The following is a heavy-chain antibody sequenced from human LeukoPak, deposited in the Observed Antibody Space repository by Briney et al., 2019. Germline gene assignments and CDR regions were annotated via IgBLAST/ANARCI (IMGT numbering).Heavy chain of an antibody. V-gene: IGHV3-11*04. J-gene: IGHJ4*02. CDR1: GFTFSDFW. Sequence: GGSLRLSCAASGFTFSDFWMSWARQAPRRGLEWVSFISSSGSTILYADSVKGRFTISRDNAKNSLYLQMNILRAEDTAVYYCAAGYYFDYWGQGTLVTVSS. CDR3: AAGYYFDY. CDR2: ISSSGSTI. D-gene: IGHD6-13*01.